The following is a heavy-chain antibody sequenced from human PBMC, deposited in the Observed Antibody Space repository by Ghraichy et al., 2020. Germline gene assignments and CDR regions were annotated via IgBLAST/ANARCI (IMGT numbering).Heavy chain of an antibody. J-gene: IGHJ4*02. CDR3: ANEYCSSTSCYGRFDY. V-gene: IGHV3-33*06. CDR2: IWYDGSNK. D-gene: IGHD2-2*01. Sequence: GGSLRLSCAASGFTFSSYGMHWVRQAPGKGLEWVAVIWYDGSNKYYADSVKGRFTISRDNSKNTLDLQMNSLRAEDTAVYYCANEYCSSTSCYGRFDYWGQGTLVTVSS. CDR1: GFTFSSYG.